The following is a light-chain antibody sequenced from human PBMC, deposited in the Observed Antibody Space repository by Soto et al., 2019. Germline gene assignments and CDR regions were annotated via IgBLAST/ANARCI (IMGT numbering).Light chain of an antibody. V-gene: IGKV1-39*01. CDR2: AAS. J-gene: IGKJ5*01. CDR3: QQSYSTPPIT. CDR1: HDISTY. Sequence: DIQLTQSPSLLSASVGDRVTITCRASHDISTYLAWYQQKPGKAPKLLIYAASTLQSGVPSRFSGSGSGTDFTLTISSLQPEDFATYYCQQSYSTPPITFGQGTRLEI.